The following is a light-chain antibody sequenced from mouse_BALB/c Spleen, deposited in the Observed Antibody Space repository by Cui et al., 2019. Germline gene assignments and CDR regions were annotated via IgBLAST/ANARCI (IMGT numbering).Light chain of an antibody. CDR2: YAT. V-gene: IGKV5-39*01. J-gene: IGKJ5*01. CDR3: QNGHSFPLT. CDR1: QSISEY. Sequence: DIVMTQSPATLSVTPGDRVSLSSRASQSISEYLHWYQQKSHEAPRLRIKYATQFISGIPSRFSGSGSGSDFTLSINSVEPEDVGVYYCQNGHSFPLTFGAGTKLELK.